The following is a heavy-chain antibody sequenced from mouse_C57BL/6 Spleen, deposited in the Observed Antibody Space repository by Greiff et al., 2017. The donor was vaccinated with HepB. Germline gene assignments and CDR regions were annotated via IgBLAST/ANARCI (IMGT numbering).Heavy chain of an antibody. J-gene: IGHJ4*01. CDR1: GYTFTSYW. Sequence: QVQLQQPGAELVKPGASVKMSCKASGYTFTSYWITWVKQRPGQGLEWIGDIYPGSGSTNYNEKFKSKATLTVDTSSSTAYMHLSSLTSEDSAVYYCARTGSSSYAMDYWGQGTSVTVSS. CDR2: IYPGSGST. D-gene: IGHD1-1*01. CDR3: ARTGSSSYAMDY. V-gene: IGHV1-55*01.